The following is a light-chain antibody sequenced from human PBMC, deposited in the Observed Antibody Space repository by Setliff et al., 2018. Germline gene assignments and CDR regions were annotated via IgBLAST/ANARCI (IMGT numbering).Light chain of an antibody. J-gene: IGLJ3*02. CDR3: CSHTRGSTWV. CDR1: ASDVGAYNF. V-gene: IGLV2-14*01. CDR2: DVS. Sequence: QSALAQPASVSGSPGQSITISCTGTASDVGAYNFVSWYQQHPGKAPKFIIYDVSNRPSGVSNRFSGSEPGNTASLTISGLQAEDEADYHCCSHTRGSTWVFGGGTKVTVL.